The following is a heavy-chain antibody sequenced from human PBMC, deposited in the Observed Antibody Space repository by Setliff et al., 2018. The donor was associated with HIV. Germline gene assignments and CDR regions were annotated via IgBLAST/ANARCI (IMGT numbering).Heavy chain of an antibody. CDR3: VKWNYPNS. CDR2: IWYDGSDK. D-gene: IGHD1-7*01. V-gene: IGHV3-33*06. Sequence: PGGSLRLSCAPSGFHFSRCGMHWVRQAPGKGREWVALIWYDGSDKYYADSVKGRFTISRDNSKNILYLQMNSLRADDTAVYYCVKWNYPNSWGQGTLVTVSS. CDR1: GFHFSRCG. J-gene: IGHJ4*02.